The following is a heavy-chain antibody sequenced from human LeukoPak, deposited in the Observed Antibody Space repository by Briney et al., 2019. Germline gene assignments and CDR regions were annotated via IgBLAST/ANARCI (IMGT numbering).Heavy chain of an antibody. CDR1: SGSISSYY. J-gene: IGHJ4*02. Sequence: SETLSLTCTVSSGSISSYYWSWIRQPPGKGLEWMGYISYSGSTNYNPSLKSRVTISVDTSKNQFSLKLNSVTAADTAVYYCARIKGSGRYYFDYWGQGTLVTVSS. D-gene: IGHD3-10*01. CDR2: ISYSGST. V-gene: IGHV4-59*01. CDR3: ARIKGSGRYYFDY.